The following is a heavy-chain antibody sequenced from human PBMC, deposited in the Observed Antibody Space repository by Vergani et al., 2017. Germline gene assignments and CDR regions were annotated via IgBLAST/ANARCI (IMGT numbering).Heavy chain of an antibody. CDR3: AGWGGWSFGYSSGWYPY. CDR2: INWNGGST. CDR1: GFTFDDYG. Sequence: EVQLVESGGGVVRPGGSLRLSCAASGFTFDDYGMSWVRQAPGKGLEWVSGINWNGGSTGYADSVKGRFTISRDNAKNSLYLQMNSLRAEDTASYYCAGWGGWSFGYSSGWYPYWGQGTLVTVSS. J-gene: IGHJ4*02. V-gene: IGHV3-20*04. D-gene: IGHD6-19*01.